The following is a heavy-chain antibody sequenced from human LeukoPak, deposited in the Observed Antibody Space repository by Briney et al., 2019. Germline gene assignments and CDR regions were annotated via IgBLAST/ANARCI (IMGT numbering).Heavy chain of an antibody. CDR3: AKDLERLVVAGYFEH. Sequence: GGSLRVSCAASGFSFSSYAMSWVRQVPGKGLEWVSVISGGGGSTHYADSVKGRFIISRDNTKNTLYLQMNSLRAEDTAVYYCAKDLERLVVAGYFEHWCQGNLVIVFS. CDR2: ISGGGGST. V-gene: IGHV3-23*01. CDR1: GFSFSSYA. J-gene: IGHJ4*02. D-gene: IGHD6-19*01.